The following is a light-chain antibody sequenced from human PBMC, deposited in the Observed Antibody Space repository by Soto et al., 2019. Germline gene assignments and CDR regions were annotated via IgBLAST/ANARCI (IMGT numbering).Light chain of an antibody. CDR2: DAS. CDR1: QNINNY. J-gene: IGKJ5*01. V-gene: IGKV1-33*01. CDR3: QQYENLPT. Sequence: DLPITRSPSSLSSSVGDRGTITFQASQNINNYLNWYQQKPGRAPKLLIYDASNLEAGVPSRFRGSGSGTDFTFTISRLQPEDIATYYCQQYENLPTFGQGTRLEIK.